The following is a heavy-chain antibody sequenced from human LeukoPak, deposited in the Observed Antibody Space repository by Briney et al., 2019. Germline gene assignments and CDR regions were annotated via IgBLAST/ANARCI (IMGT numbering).Heavy chain of an antibody. CDR3: ARQGSGRAFDI. J-gene: IGHJ3*02. Sequence: SETLSLTCTVSGGSISSSYKYWGWVRQPPGRGLEWIGSIYYSGTTYYNPSLKSRVIISVDTSKNQFSLKLISVTAADTAVYFCARQGSGRAFDIWGQGTMVTVSS. CDR2: IYYSGTT. V-gene: IGHV4-39*01. CDR1: GGSISSSYKY.